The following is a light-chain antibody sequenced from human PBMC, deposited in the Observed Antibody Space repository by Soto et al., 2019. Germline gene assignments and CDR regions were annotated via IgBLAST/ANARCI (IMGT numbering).Light chain of an antibody. CDR2: GAT. J-gene: IGKJ4*01. CDR1: QVISSW. V-gene: IGKV1-12*01. CDR3: QQASSFPLT. Sequence: IQMTQSPSSVSAAVGDRVTITCRASQVISSWLAWYQQRPGTAPKLLIYGATTLRSGVPSRFSGSESGTLFTLTITSLQPEESATYYCQQASSFPLTFGGGTKVEIQ.